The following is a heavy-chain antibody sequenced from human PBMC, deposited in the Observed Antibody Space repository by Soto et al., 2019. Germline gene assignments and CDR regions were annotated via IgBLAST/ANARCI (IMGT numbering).Heavy chain of an antibody. CDR2: IIPIFSKT. Sequence: SVKVSCKASGGTFSTSSFVWVRQGPGQGLEWMGGIIPIFSKTNVAQKFQGRITFTADESTRTAYMELSSLRSEDTAIYYCARDVVRSAGGDSWGQGTLVTVSS. V-gene: IGHV1-69*13. CDR1: GGTFSTSS. J-gene: IGHJ4*02. CDR3: ARDVVRSAGGDS. D-gene: IGHD2-15*01.